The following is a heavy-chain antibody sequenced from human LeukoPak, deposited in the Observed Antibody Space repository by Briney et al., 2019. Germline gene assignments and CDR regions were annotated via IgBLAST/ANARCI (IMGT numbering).Heavy chain of an antibody. Sequence: GASVKVSCKASGYTFTSYGISWVRQAPGQGLEWMGWISAYNGNTNYAQKLQGRVTMTTGTSTSTAYMELRSLRSDDTAVYYCARTRGPPKAATNWFDPWGQGTLVTVSS. CDR2: ISAYNGNT. CDR1: GYTFTSYG. CDR3: ARTRGPPKAATNWFDP. D-gene: IGHD2-15*01. J-gene: IGHJ5*02. V-gene: IGHV1-18*01.